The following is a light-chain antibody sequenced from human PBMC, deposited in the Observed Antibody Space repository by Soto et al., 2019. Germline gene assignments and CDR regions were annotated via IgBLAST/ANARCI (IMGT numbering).Light chain of an antibody. CDR2: DVI. V-gene: IGLV2-11*01. CDR1: SSDVGGYNY. CDR3: CSYAGSYTGV. Sequence: QFALSKPRSVSGSPGQSVTISCTGTSSDVGGYNYVSWYQHHPGKVPKLIIYDVIKRPSGVPDRFSGSKSANTASLTISGLQAEDEADYYCCSYAGSYTGVFGGGTKLTVL. J-gene: IGLJ2*01.